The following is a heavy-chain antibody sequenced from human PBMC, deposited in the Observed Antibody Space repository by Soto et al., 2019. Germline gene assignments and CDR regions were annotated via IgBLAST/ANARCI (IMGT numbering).Heavy chain of an antibody. CDR3: ARDSSLXDEFTYVSSYYYYGMDV. D-gene: IGHD2-8*01. Sequence: PGGALRLSCAASGFTFSSYEMNWVRQAPGKGLEWLSHISASGSTIYYADSVKGRFTISRDNAKNSLYLQMNSLRAEDTAVYYCARDSSLXDEFTYVSSYYYYGMDVWGQGTTGHRLL. V-gene: IGHV3-48*03. CDR2: ISASGSTI. J-gene: IGHJ6*02. CDR1: GFTFSSYE.